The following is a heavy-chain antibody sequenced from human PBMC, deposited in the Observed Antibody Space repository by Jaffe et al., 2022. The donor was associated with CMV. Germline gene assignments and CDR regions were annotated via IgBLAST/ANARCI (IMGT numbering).Heavy chain of an antibody. D-gene: IGHD3-10*01. CDR3: ARHPRFGEFLKTTDY. V-gene: IGHV4-39*01. CDR1: GGSISSSTYY. J-gene: IGHJ4*02. Sequence: QLQLQESGPGLVKPSETLSLTCTVSGGSISSSTYYWGWIRQPPGKGLEWIGGIYYSGSTYYNPSLMGRVTMSVDTSKNQFSLKLSSVTASDTAVYFCARHPRFGEFLKTTDYWGQGTLVTVSS. CDR2: IYYSGST.